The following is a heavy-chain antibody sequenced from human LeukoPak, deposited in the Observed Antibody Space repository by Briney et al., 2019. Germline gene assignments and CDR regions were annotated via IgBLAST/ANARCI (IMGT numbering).Heavy chain of an antibody. J-gene: IGHJ3*02. Sequence: GGSLRLSCAASGFTFSSYGMSWVRQAPGKGLEWASCISGNGCSTKYADSVKGRFTISRDNSKNTLYLQKNSLRAEDTAVYYCAKDREVLKHGDACDIWGQGTMVTVSS. CDR2: ISGNGCST. D-gene: IGHD1-26*01. CDR3: AKDREVLKHGDACDI. V-gene: IGHV3-23*01. CDR1: GFTFSSYG.